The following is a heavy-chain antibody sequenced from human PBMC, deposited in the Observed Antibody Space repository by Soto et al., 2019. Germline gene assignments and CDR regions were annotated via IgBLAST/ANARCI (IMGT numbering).Heavy chain of an antibody. V-gene: IGHV3-30-3*01. CDR1: GFTFSSYA. D-gene: IGHD3-10*01. CDR3: AREFITMVRGVPLDAFDI. Sequence: GGSLRLSCAASGFTFSSYAMHWVRQAPGKGLEWVAVISYDGSNKYYADSVKGRFTISRDNAKNSLYLQMNSLRAEDTAVYYCAREFITMVRGVPLDAFDIWGQGTMVTVSS. CDR2: ISYDGSNK. J-gene: IGHJ3*02.